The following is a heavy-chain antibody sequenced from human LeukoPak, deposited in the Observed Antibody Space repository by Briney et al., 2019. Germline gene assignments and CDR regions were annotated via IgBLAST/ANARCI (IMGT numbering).Heavy chain of an antibody. CDR1: GGXIRSYY. D-gene: IGHD6-19*01. Sequence: SETLSLTCTVSGGXIRSYYWSWIRQPPGKGLEWIGYMHHSGSTKHNPYLKSRVTISVDTSKSQFSLKLSSVTAADTAVYYCARHAAVEGSSGWSPLWWFDPWGQGTLVTVSS. CDR2: MHHSGST. CDR3: ARHAAVEGSSGWSPLWWFDP. V-gene: IGHV4-59*08. J-gene: IGHJ5*02.